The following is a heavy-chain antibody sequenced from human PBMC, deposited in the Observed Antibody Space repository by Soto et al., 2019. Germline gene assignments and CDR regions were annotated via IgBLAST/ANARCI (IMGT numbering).Heavy chain of an antibody. CDR3: ARAWEEGYSYEEGYWFDP. D-gene: IGHD5-18*01. Sequence: PGGSLRLSCAASGFTFSSYAMSWVRQAPGKGLEWVSAISGSGGSTYYADSVKGRFTTSRDNSKNTLYLQMNSLRAEDTAVYYCARAWEEGYSYEEGYWFDPWGQGTLVTVSS. CDR1: GFTFSSYA. CDR2: ISGSGGST. J-gene: IGHJ5*02. V-gene: IGHV3-23*01.